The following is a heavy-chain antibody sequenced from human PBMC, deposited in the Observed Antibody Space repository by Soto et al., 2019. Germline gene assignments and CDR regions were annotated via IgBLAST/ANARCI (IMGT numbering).Heavy chain of an antibody. J-gene: IGHJ4*02. Sequence: ASVKVSCKASGYTFTSYGISWVRQAPGQGLEWMGWISAYNGNTNYAQKLQGRVTMTTDTSTSTAYMGLRGLGSDDTAVYYCARDCSGGSCFRGIDYWGQGTLVTVSS. CDR1: GYTFTSYG. D-gene: IGHD2-15*01. CDR2: ISAYNGNT. CDR3: ARDCSGGSCFRGIDY. V-gene: IGHV1-18*01.